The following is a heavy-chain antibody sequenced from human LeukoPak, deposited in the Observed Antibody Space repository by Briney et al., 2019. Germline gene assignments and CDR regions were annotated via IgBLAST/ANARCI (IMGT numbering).Heavy chain of an antibody. CDR3: ARDAAGGVNLFGVVTTPSNWSDP. Sequence: GGSLRLSCATSGFTFDHYAMSWIRQAPGRGLEWISAITYSGASTYSADSVRGRFTISRDNSKNTLYLQMKSLRPEDTAMYYCARDAAGGVNLFGVVTTPSNWSDPWGRGTLVTVSA. V-gene: IGHV3-23*01. CDR1: GFTFDHYA. J-gene: IGHJ5*02. CDR2: ITYSGAST. D-gene: IGHD3-3*01.